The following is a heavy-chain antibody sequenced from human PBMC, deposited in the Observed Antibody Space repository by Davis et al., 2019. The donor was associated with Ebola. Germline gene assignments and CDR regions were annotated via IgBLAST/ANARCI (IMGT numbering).Heavy chain of an antibody. CDR2: ISGSGGST. Sequence: GGSLRLSCAASGFTFSGSAMHWVRQAPGKGLEWVSAISGSGGSTYYADSVKGRFTISRDNSKNTLYLQMNSLRAEDTAVYYCAKAQECSSTTCYAFDIWGQGTMVTVSS. CDR3: AKAQECSSTTCYAFDI. J-gene: IGHJ3*02. V-gene: IGHV3-23*01. D-gene: IGHD6-13*01. CDR1: GFTFSGSA.